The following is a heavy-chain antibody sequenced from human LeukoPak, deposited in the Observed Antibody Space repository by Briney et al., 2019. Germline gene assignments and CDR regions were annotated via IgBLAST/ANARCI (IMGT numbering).Heavy chain of an antibody. CDR2: ISAYNGNT. V-gene: IGHV1-18*01. Sequence: ASVKVSFKASGYTFTSYGISWVRPAPGQGLEWMGWISAYNGNTNYAQKPQGRVTMTTDTSTSTAYMELRSLRSDDTAVYYCARSTMVRGAHYWFDPWGQGTLVTVSS. D-gene: IGHD3-10*01. CDR3: ARSTMVRGAHYWFDP. CDR1: GYTFTSYG. J-gene: IGHJ5*02.